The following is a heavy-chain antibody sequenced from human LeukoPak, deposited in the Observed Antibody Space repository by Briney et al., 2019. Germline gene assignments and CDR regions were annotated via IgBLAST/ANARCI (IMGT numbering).Heavy chain of an antibody. CDR2: MNPNSGNT. Sequence: ASVKVSCKASGYTFTSYDINWVRQATGQGLEWMGWMNPNSGNTGYAQKFQGRVTMTRNTSISTAYMELSSLRSEDTAVYYCARQGDYYDSSGYRADDALDIWGQGTMVTVSS. CDR1: GYTFTSYD. V-gene: IGHV1-8*01. J-gene: IGHJ3*02. D-gene: IGHD3-22*01. CDR3: ARQGDYYDSSGYRADDALDI.